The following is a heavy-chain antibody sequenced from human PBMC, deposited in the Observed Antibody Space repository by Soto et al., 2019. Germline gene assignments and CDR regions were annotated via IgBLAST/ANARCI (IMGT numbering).Heavy chain of an antibody. D-gene: IGHD6-6*01. Sequence: PGGSLRLSCAASGFTFSSYAMHWVRQAPGKGLEWVAVISYDGSNKYYADSVKGRFTISRDNSKNTLYLQMNSLRAEDTAVYYCARESIAGAFDYWGQGTLVTVSS. CDR3: ARESIAGAFDY. V-gene: IGHV3-30-3*01. CDR2: ISYDGSNK. CDR1: GFTFSSYA. J-gene: IGHJ4*02.